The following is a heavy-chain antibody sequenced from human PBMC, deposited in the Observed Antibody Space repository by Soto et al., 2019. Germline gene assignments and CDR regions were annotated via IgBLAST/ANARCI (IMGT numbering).Heavy chain of an antibody. D-gene: IGHD6-13*01. CDR3: ATVTAAGTNFAS. CDR1: GGCISSNNW. V-gene: IGHV4-4*02. CDR2: TYHSGNT. Sequence: QVQLQESGPGLVKPSGTLSLTCAVSGGCISSNNWWSCVRQPRGKGLEWIGETYHSGNTNYNPSLKSRVEISVDKSKHQFSLKLSSVTAAATAVYYCATVTAAGTNFASWGQGTLVTVSS. J-gene: IGHJ4*02.